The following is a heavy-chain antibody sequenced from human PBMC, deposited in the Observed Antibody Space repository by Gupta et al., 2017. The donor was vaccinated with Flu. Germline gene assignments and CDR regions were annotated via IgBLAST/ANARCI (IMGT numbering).Heavy chain of an antibody. J-gene: IGHJ4*02. V-gene: IGHV4-61*02. CDR3: AADINYDWLLS. CDR1: GVSISNNNHY. Sequence: QVQLQESGPGLVEPSQTLSLTCSVSGVSISNNNHYWSWIRQSAGKGLEWIGHIYTSGMTNDNPSLKSRVNISVETSKNQISLKMTYVTAADTAVYYCAADINYDWLLSWGQGTLVTGSS. CDR2: IYTSGMT. D-gene: IGHD3-9*01.